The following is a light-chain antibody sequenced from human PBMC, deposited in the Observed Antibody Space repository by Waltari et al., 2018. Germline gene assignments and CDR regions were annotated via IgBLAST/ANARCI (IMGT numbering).Light chain of an antibody. CDR3: QQYYSTPLT. Sequence: DIVMTQSPDSLAVSLGESATIHCKSSQSVVYSSNNKNYLAWYQQKPGQPPKLLIYWASTRESGVPDRFSGSGSGTDFTLTISSLQAEDVAVYYCQQYYSTPLTFGGGTKVEIK. J-gene: IGKJ4*01. V-gene: IGKV4-1*01. CDR2: WAS. CDR1: QSVVYSSNNKNY.